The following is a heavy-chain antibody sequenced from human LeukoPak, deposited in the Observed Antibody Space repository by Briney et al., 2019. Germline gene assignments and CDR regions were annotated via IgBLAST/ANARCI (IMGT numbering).Heavy chain of an antibody. V-gene: IGHV3-53*01. CDR3: ARKSLGIVAAGMFFGS. CDR2: IYSGGGT. D-gene: IGHD6-13*01. CDR1: GFTVSSNF. Sequence: QAGGSLRLSCAASGFTVSSNFVTWVRQAPGKGLEWLSIIYSGGGTDYADSVKGRFTISRDNSKNTVYLQMNSLRAEDTAMYHCARKSLGIVAAGMFFGSWGQETLGTVSS. J-gene: IGHJ5*02.